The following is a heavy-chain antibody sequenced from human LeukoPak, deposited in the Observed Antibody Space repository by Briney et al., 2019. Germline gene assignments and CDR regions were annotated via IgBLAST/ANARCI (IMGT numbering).Heavy chain of an antibody. V-gene: IGHV5-51*01. CDR2: IYPADSDI. CDR1: GYSINNYW. J-gene: IGHJ5*02. D-gene: IGHD2-15*01. CDR3: ARQEYCSGASCYTWFDP. Sequence: GVSLQISCQGSGYSINNYWIAWVRPMPGKGLEWMGIIYPADSDIRYSTSFQGQVTISADKSISTAYLQCNSLKASDTALYYCARQEYCSGASCYTWFDPWGQGTLVTVSS.